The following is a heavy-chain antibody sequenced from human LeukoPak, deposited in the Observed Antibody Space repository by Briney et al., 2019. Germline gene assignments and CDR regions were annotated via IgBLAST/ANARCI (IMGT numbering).Heavy chain of an antibody. V-gene: IGHV3-23*01. J-gene: IGHJ3*02. CDR1: GFTFSSYA. D-gene: IGHD3-22*01. Sequence: QSGGSLRLSCAASGFTFSSYAMSWVRQAPGKGLEWVSAISGSGGSTYYADSVKGRFTISRDNSKNTLYLQMNSLRAEDTAVYYCAKDRIYYDSSGYSRAFDIWGQGTMVTVSS. CDR3: AKDRIYYDSSGYSRAFDI. CDR2: ISGSGGST.